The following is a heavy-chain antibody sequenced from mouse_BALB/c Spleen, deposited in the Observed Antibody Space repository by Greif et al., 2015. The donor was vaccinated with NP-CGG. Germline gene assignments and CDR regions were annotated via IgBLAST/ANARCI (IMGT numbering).Heavy chain of an antibody. CDR3: ARGSWFDY. CDR1: GYTFTSYW. V-gene: IGHV1S81*02. Sequence: QVQLKDSGAELVKPGASVKLSCKASGYTFTSYWMHWVKQRPGQGLEWIGEINPSNGRTNYNEKFKSKATLTVDKSSSTAYMQLSSLTSEDSAVYYCARGSWFDYWGQGTTLTVSS. CDR2: INPSNGRT. J-gene: IGHJ2*01.